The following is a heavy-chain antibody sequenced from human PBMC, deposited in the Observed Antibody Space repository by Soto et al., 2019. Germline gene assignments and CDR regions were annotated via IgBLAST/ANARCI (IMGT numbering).Heavy chain of an antibody. Sequence: QVQLVQSGAEVKRPGSSVKVSCKASGDMFRNSAFTWVRQAPGQGLAWMGEIIPLFRKTNVAQKFQGRVTFTADESTSSLYMEVSSLTSEDTAVYYCARARLSNGDPNIYFFYGLDVWGQGTTITVSS. CDR1: GDMFRNSA. J-gene: IGHJ6*02. V-gene: IGHV1-69*01. CDR2: IIPLFRKT. CDR3: ARARLSNGDPNIYFFYGLDV. D-gene: IGHD3-10*01.